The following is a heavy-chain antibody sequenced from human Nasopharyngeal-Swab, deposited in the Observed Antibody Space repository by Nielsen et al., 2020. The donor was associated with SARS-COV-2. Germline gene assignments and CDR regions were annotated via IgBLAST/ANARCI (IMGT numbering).Heavy chain of an antibody. CDR1: GYTFTGYY. CDR3: ARSPYADPLGLVY. D-gene: IGHD4-17*01. Sequence: ASVKVSCKASGYTFTGYYMHWVRQAPGQGLEWMGRINPNSGGTNYAQKFQGRVTMTRDTSISTAYMELSRLRSDDTAVYYCARSPYADPLGLVYWGQETLVTVSS. J-gene: IGHJ4*02. V-gene: IGHV1-2*06. CDR2: INPNSGGT.